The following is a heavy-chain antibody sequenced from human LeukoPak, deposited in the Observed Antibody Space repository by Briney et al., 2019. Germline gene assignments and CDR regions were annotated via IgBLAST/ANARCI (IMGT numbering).Heavy chain of an antibody. CDR3: ARANSPSAMVSY. CDR1: GGSIRSYY. CDR2: IYYTGST. D-gene: IGHD5-18*01. Sequence: SETLSLTCTVSGGSIRSYYWSWIRQPPGKGLEWIGYIYYTGSTNYNPSLESRVTIAIDTSKNQFSPKLSSVTAADTAMNYCARANSPSAMVSYWGQGALVTVSS. J-gene: IGHJ4*02. V-gene: IGHV4-59*01.